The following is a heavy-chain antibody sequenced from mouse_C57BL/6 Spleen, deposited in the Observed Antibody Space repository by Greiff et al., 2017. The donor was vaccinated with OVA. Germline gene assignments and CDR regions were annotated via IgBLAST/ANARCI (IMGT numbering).Heavy chain of an antibody. CDR1: GYTFTSYW. Sequence: VQLQQPGAELVKPGASVKLSCKASGYTFTSYWMQWVKQRPGQGLEWIGEIDPSDSYTNYNQKFKGKATLTVDTSSSTAYMQLSSLTSEDSAVYYCARYVITTVVAPFAYWGQGTLVTVSA. J-gene: IGHJ3*01. D-gene: IGHD1-1*01. CDR3: ARYVITTVVAPFAY. CDR2: IDPSDSYT. V-gene: IGHV1-50*01.